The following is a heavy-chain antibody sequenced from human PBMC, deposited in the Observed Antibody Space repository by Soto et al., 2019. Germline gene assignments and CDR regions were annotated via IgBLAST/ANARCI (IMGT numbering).Heavy chain of an antibody. CDR1: GFTFSSYG. Sequence: QVQLVESGGGVVQPGRSLRLSCAASGFTFSSYGMHWVRQAPGKGLEWVAVISYDGSNKYYADSVKGRFTISRDNSKNPLYLQMNSLSAEDTAVSYCAKRPGASTLHAFDIWGQGTMVTVSS. J-gene: IGHJ3*02. CDR3: AKRPGASTLHAFDI. CDR2: ISYDGSNK. V-gene: IGHV3-30*18.